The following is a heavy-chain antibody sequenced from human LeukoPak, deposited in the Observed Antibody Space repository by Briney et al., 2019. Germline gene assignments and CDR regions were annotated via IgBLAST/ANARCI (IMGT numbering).Heavy chain of an antibody. CDR3: ARRPRAAAGTGLFGY. CDR1: GGSISSSSYY. D-gene: IGHD6-13*01. V-gene: IGHV4-39*01. J-gene: IGHJ4*02. Sequence: SETLSLTCTVSGGSISSSSYYWGWIRQPPGKGLEWIGSIYYSGSTYYKPSLKSRVTISVDTSKNQFSQKLSSVTAADTAVYYGARRPRAAAGTGLFGYWGQGTLVTVSS. CDR2: IYYSGST.